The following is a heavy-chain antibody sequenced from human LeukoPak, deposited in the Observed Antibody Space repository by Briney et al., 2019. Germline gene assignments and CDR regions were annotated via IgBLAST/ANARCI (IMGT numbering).Heavy chain of an antibody. CDR2: IYYSGST. Sequence: SETLSLTCTVSGGSISSSSYYWGWIRQPPGKGLEWIGSIYYSGSTYYNPSLKSRVTISVDTSKNQFSLKLSSVTAADTAVCYCASPYYYGSGSRIFDYWGQGTLVTVSS. CDR3: ASPYYYGSGSRIFDY. D-gene: IGHD3-10*01. CDR1: GGSISSSSYY. J-gene: IGHJ4*02. V-gene: IGHV4-39*01.